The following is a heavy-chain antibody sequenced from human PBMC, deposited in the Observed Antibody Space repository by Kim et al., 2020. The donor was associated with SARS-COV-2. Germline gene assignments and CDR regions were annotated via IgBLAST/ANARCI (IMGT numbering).Heavy chain of an antibody. CDR2: IYHSGST. J-gene: IGHJ5*02. CDR1: GGSISSSNW. Sequence: SETLSLTCAVSGGSISSSNWWSWVRQPPGKGLEWIGKIYHSGSTNYNPSLKSRVTISVDKSKNQFSLKLSSVTAADTAVYYCARVHYSGSGSMRELLDPWGQGTLVTVSS. CDR3: ARVHYSGSGSMRELLDP. V-gene: IGHV4-4*02. D-gene: IGHD3-10*01.